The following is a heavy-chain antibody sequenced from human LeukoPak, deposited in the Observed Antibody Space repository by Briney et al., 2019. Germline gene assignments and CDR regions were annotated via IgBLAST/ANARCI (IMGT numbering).Heavy chain of an antibody. CDR1: GYSFTSYW. D-gene: IGHD5-24*01. J-gene: IGHJ4*02. V-gene: IGHV5-51*01. Sequence: GEALKISCKGSGYSFTSYWIGWVRQMPGKGLEWMGVIYPVDSYTRYIPSFQDQVTISAEQSLSTAYLQWSSLKASDTAMYYCARRDGYNLYYFDYWGQGPLVTVSS. CDR2: IYPVDSYT. CDR3: ARRDGYNLYYFDY.